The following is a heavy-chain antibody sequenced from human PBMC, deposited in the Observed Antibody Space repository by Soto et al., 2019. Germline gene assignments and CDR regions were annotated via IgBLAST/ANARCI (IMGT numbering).Heavy chain of an antibody. CDR1: GFSLASRGVG. J-gene: IGHJ3*01. D-gene: IGHD3-16*02. CDR2: LYWDDDR. Sequence: QITLKESGPTLVKPTETLTLTCTFSGFSLASRGVGVGWIRQPPGKALEWLAVLYWDDDRRYSPSLKTRLTINKDTSKNQVVLTMANMDAVDTATFYCAHRVIKFGGVVGDDAFDVWGQGTVVTVSS. CDR3: AHRVIKFGGVVGDDAFDV. V-gene: IGHV2-5*02.